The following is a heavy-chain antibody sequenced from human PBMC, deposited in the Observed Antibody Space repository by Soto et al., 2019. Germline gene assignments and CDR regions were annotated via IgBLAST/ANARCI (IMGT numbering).Heavy chain of an antibody. CDR3: ARDGRSGSLDY. J-gene: IGHJ4*02. CDR2: ISAYHGNK. D-gene: IGHD1-26*01. CDR1: GYTFTSYG. Sequence: ASVKVSCKASGYTFTSYGISWVRQAPGQGLEWMGWISAYHGNKNYAQKLQGRVTMTTDTSTSTAYMELTSLRSDDTVVYYCARDGRSGSLDYWGQGTLVTVSS. V-gene: IGHV1-18*01.